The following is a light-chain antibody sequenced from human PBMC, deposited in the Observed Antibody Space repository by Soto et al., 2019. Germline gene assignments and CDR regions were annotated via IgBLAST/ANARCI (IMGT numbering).Light chain of an antibody. V-gene: IGKV2-30*02. Sequence: DVVVTQSPLSLPVTLGQPASISCRSSQSLLHSDGNTYLNWFQQRPGQSPRRLIYKVSARDSGVPERFSGSGSGTDFTLKINRVEADDVGVYYCMQGTHWPYTFGQGTKLEIK. J-gene: IGKJ2*01. CDR3: MQGTHWPYT. CDR1: QSLLHSDGNTY. CDR2: KVS.